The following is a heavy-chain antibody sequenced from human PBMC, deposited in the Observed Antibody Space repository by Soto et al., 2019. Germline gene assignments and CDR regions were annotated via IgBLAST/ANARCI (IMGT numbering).Heavy chain of an antibody. CDR1: GFTFDDYA. CDR3: ARYDYNGYYFDY. V-gene: IGHV3-9*01. CDR2: ISWNSGTI. D-gene: IGHD4-4*01. Sequence: PVGSLRLSCAASGFTFDDYAMHWVRQAPGKGLEWVSGISWNSGTIGYADSVKGRFTISRDNAKNSLYLQMNSLRAEDTALYYCARYDYNGYYFDYWGQGTLVTVSS. J-gene: IGHJ4*02.